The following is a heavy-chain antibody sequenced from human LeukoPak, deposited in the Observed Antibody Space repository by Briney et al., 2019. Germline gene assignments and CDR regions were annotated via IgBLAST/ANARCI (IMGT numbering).Heavy chain of an antibody. J-gene: IGHJ3*02. CDR1: GFTFSNAW. D-gene: IGHD2-2*01. CDR2: IKSKTDGGTI. CDR3: AKGGDIVVVPAAMGDAFDI. Sequence: PGGSLRLSCAASGFTFSNAWMNWVRQAPGKGLEWVGRIKSKTDGGTIDYAAPVIGRFTISRDNSKNTLYLQMNSLRAEDTAVYYCAKGGDIVVVPAAMGDAFDIWGQGTMVTVSS. V-gene: IGHV3-15*01.